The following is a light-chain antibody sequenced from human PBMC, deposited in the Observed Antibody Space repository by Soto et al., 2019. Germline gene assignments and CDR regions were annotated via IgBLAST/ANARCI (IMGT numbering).Light chain of an antibody. CDR1: QSVSSSY. CDR2: GAS. V-gene: IGKV3-20*01. J-gene: IGKJ4*01. Sequence: EIVLTQSPGTLSLSPGERATLSCRASQSVSSSYLAWYQQKPGQAPRLLIYGASSRATGIPDRFSGSGSGTDFTLTISRQEPEDFAVYYRQQYGSTPLTLGGGTKVDIK. CDR3: QQYGSTPLT.